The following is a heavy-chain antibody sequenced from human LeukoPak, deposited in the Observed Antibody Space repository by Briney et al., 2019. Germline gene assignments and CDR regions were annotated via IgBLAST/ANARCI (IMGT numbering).Heavy chain of an antibody. Sequence: GGSLRLSCAASGFIFRNYAMHWVRQAAGKGLEWVSVISADGTTKYYADSVKGRFTISRDDSQNSLYLQMNGLRPEDTAVYYCTKPPAANGYYFSVQRCGDNWGQGTLVTVSS. CDR2: ISADGTTK. D-gene: IGHD3-3*01. CDR1: GFIFRNYA. CDR3: TKPPAANGYYFSVQRCGDN. J-gene: IGHJ4*02. V-gene: IGHV3-30*01.